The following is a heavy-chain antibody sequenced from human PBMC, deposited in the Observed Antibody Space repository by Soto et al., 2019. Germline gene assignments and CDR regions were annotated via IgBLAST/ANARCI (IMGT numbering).Heavy chain of an antibody. D-gene: IGHD2-21*02. CDR3: ARSAYCGGDCYSREGNPYYFDY. CDR1: GFTFSSYS. V-gene: IGHV3-21*01. CDR2: ISSSSSYI. J-gene: IGHJ4*02. Sequence: GGSLRLSCAASGFTFSSYSMNWVRQAPGKGLEWVSSISSSSSYIYYADSVKGRFTISRDNAKNSLYLQMNSLRAEDTAVYYCARSAYCGGDCYSREGNPYYFDYWGQGTLVTVSS.